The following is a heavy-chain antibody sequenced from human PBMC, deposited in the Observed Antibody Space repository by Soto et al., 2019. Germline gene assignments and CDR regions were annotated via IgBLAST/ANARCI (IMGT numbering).Heavy chain of an antibody. CDR2: LYDVDGS. J-gene: IGHJ4*02. CDR3: AKGSEWLVTCDFDY. D-gene: IGHD6-19*01. CDR1: GLTISGKKY. Sequence: DVQLVESGGGLIQPGESLRLSCAAFGLTISGKKYVAWVRQAPGKGLEWVSALYDVDGSFYADSVTGRFTISRDNSKNTLFLQMNSLRAEDTAMYYCAKGSEWLVTCDFDYWGQGTLVTVSS. V-gene: IGHV3-66*02.